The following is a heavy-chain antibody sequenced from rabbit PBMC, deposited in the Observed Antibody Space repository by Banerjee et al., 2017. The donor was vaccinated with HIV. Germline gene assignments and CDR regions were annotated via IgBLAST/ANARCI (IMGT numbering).Heavy chain of an antibody. D-gene: IGHD1-1*01. V-gene: IGHV1S40*01. J-gene: IGHJ4*01. Sequence: QSLEESGGDLVKPGASLTLTCTASGFSFSSTYYMCWVRQAPGKGLEWIGCIDAGSSGSTYYASWAKGRFTISKTSSTTVTLQMTSLTAADTATYFCASGGFNLWGPGTLVTVS. CDR1: GFSFSSTYY. CDR2: IDAGSSGST. CDR3: ASGGFNL.